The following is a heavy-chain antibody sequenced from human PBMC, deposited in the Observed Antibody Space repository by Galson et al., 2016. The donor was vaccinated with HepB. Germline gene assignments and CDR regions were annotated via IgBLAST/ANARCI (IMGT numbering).Heavy chain of an antibody. CDR1: GFTFKNAY. Sequence: SLRLSCAASGFTFKNAYMNWVRQAPGKGLEWVGRIESKADGGTTDYASLVKGRFTISRDDSQSTLYLQMDSLKTEDTGVYYCATDKGRTITFGEVIHYTSYYALDVWGQGTTVSVSS. D-gene: IGHD3-16*02. J-gene: IGHJ6*02. CDR2: IESKADGGTT. V-gene: IGHV3-15*07. CDR3: ATDKGRTITFGEVIHYTSYYALDV.